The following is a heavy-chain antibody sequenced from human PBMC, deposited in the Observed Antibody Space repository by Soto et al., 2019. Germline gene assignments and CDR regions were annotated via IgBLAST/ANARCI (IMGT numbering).Heavy chain of an antibody. J-gene: IGHJ3*02. CDR1: GYTFTSYD. CDR2: MNPNSGNT. V-gene: IGHV1-8*01. Sequence: ASVKVSCKASGYTFTSYDINWVRQATGQGLEWMGWMNPNSGNTGYAQKFQGRVTMTRNTSISTAYMELSSLRSEDTAVYYCARGLRDSSGYYPYAFDIWGQGTMVTVS. CDR3: ARGLRDSSGYYPYAFDI. D-gene: IGHD3-22*01.